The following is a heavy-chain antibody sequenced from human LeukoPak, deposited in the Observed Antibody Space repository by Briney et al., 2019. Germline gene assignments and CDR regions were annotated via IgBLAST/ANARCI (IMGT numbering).Heavy chain of an antibody. V-gene: IGHV3-7*01. D-gene: IGHD2-2*01. J-gene: IGHJ4*02. CDR1: GFTFSAYW. CDR3: ARDTPGEESH. Sequence: GGSLRLSCSASGFTFSAYWMSWVRQAPGKGLEWVANIKQDGSVKYYVDSVKGRFTISRDNAKNSLYLQMNSLRGEDTAVYYCARDTPGEESHWGQGTLVTVSS. CDR2: IKQDGSVK.